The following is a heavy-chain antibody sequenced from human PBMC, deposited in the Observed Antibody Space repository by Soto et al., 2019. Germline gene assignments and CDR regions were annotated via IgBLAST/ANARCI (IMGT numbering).Heavy chain of an antibody. V-gene: IGHV3-64D*06. J-gene: IGHJ5*02. Sequence: PGGSLRLSCSASGFTFSSYAMHWVRQAPGKGLEYVSAISSNGGSTYYADSVKGRFTISRDNSKNTLYLQMSSLRAEDTAVYYCVKGFSISSWYGNWFDPWGQGTLVTVSS. D-gene: IGHD6-13*01. CDR1: GFTFSSYA. CDR3: VKGFSISSWYGNWFDP. CDR2: ISSNGGST.